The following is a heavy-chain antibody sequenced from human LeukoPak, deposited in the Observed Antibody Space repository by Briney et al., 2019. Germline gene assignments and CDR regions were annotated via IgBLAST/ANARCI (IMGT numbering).Heavy chain of an antibody. Sequence: ASVKVSCKASGGTFTSYAITWVRQVPEQGLEWMGEIIPIFGTANYALKFQGRVTITADESTSTAYMELSSLRSDGTALYYCATAQNNIWPPAPIDYWGQGTLVTVSS. CDR3: ATAQNNIWPPAPIDY. CDR2: IIPIFGTA. V-gene: IGHV1-69*13. CDR1: GGTFTSYA. J-gene: IGHJ4*02. D-gene: IGHD1/OR15-1a*01.